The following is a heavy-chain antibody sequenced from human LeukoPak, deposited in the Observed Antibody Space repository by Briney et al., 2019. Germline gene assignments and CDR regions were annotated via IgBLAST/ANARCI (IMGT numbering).Heavy chain of an antibody. V-gene: IGHV3-48*01. CDR1: GFTFNAFG. J-gene: IGHJ4*02. Sequence: GGPLRLSCAASGFTFNAFGMNWVRQAPGKGLEWVSYIGTTSGAIYYADSVKGRFTISRDSAKYSLYLQMNSLRAEDTAVYYCARFRTWGDKAFDYWGQGTLVTVSS. CDR2: IGTTSGAI. D-gene: IGHD2-21*02. CDR3: ARFRTWGDKAFDY.